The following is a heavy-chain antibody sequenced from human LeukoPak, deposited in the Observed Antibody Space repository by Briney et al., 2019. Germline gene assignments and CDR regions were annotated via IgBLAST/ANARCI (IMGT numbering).Heavy chain of an antibody. V-gene: IGHV3-23*01. CDR3: AKGYSYGYGYYFDY. CDR2: ISGSGGST. J-gene: IGHJ4*02. D-gene: IGHD5-18*01. Sequence: GGSLRLSCAASGFTFSSYWMSWVRQAPGKGLEWVSAISGSGGSTYYADSVKGRFTISRDNSKNTLYLQMNSLRAEDTAVYYCAKGYSYGYGYYFDYWGQGTLVTVSS. CDR1: GFTFSSYW.